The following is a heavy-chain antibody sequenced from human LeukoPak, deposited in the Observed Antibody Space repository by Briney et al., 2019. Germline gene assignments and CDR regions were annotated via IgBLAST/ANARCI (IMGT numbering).Heavy chain of an antibody. D-gene: IGHD3-22*01. Sequence: PGGSLRLSCEASGFTLTKYAMRWVRQAPGKGLEWVSAISGSGGSTYYADSVKGRFTISRDNSKNTLYLQMNSLRAEDTAVYYCAKDGHLRISNYYDSSGYSNDAFDIWGQGTMVTVSS. V-gene: IGHV3-23*01. CDR2: ISGSGGST. CDR3: AKDGHLRISNYYDSSGYSNDAFDI. J-gene: IGHJ3*02. CDR1: GFTLTKYA.